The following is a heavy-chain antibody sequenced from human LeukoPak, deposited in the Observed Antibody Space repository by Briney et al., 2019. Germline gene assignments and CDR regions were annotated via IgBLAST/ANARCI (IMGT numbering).Heavy chain of an antibody. D-gene: IGHD5-18*01. CDR2: IYSGGST. Sequence: GGSLRLSCAASGFTVSSNYMSWVRQAPGKGLEWVSVIYSGGSTYYADSVKGRFTISRDNSKNTLYHQMNSLRAEDTAVYYCARGKSGYTYGSVYDYWGQGTLVTVSS. J-gene: IGHJ4*02. CDR1: GFTVSSNY. CDR3: ARGKSGYTYGSVYDY. V-gene: IGHV3-53*01.